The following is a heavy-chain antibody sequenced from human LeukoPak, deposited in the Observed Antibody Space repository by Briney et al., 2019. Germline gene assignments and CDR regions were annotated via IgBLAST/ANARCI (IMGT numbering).Heavy chain of an antibody. Sequence: SVKVSCKASGGTFSSYAISWVRQAPGQGLEWMGRIIPILGIANYAQKFQGRVTITADKSTSTAYMELSSLRSEDTAVYYCAADYDSSGTPYSFDYWGQGTLVTVSS. CDR1: GGTFSSYA. CDR3: AADYDSSGTPYSFDY. J-gene: IGHJ4*02. D-gene: IGHD3-22*01. V-gene: IGHV1-69*04. CDR2: IIPILGIA.